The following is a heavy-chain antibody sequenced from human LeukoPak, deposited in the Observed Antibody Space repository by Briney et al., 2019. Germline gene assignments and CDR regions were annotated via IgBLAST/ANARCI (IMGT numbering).Heavy chain of an antibody. CDR3: ARDRSVAEVGYYYYGMDV. CDR1: GFTFSSYE. J-gene: IGHJ6*02. CDR2: ISSSGSTI. D-gene: IGHD6-19*01. V-gene: IGHV3-48*03. Sequence: GGSLRLSCAASGFTFSSYEMNWVRQAPGKGLEWVSYISSSGSTIYYADSVKGRFTISRDNAKNSLYLQMNSLRAEDTAVYYCARDRSVAEVGYYYYGMDVWGQGATVTVSS.